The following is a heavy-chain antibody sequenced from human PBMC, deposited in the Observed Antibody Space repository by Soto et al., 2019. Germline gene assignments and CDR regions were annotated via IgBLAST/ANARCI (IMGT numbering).Heavy chain of an antibody. Sequence: QVQLVQSGAEVKKPGASVKVSCKASGYTFTSYGISWVRQAPGQGLEWMGWISAYNGNTNYAQKLQGRVTMTTDTSTSTAYMELRSLRSDDTAVYYCAKLYCSGGSCYSGGWGLTNNAFDIWGQGTMVTVSS. CDR2: ISAYNGNT. V-gene: IGHV1-18*01. D-gene: IGHD2-15*01. CDR3: AKLYCSGGSCYSGGWGLTNNAFDI. CDR1: GYTFTSYG. J-gene: IGHJ3*02.